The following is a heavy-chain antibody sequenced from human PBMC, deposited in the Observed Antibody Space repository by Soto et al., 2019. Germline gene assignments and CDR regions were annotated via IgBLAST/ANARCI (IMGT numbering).Heavy chain of an antibody. Sequence: RGSLRLSCGGSGFTLTSNGVIFFRHSPVKGLEWVSAISPNGQGIWYADSVKGRFTISRDISRNTVFLQMDSLRAEDTAVYYCAKDRQYPRDYFHYWGQGTLVTVSS. D-gene: IGHD4-4*01. J-gene: IGHJ4*02. CDR3: AKDRQYPRDYFHY. V-gene: IGHV3-23*01. CDR1: GFTLTSNG. CDR2: ISPNGQGI.